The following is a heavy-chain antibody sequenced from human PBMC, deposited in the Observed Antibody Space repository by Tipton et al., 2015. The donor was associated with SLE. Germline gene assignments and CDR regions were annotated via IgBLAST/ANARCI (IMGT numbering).Heavy chain of an antibody. D-gene: IGHD5-12*01. CDR3: ARGRGYSGYDGDY. CDR1: GGSISSYY. V-gene: IGHV4-59*12. Sequence: TLSLTCTVSGGSISSYYWSWIRQPPGKGLEWIGYIYYSGSTYYNPSLKSRVTISVDTSKNQFSLKVTSVTAADTAVYYCARGRGYSGYDGDYWGQGTLVTVSS. J-gene: IGHJ4*02. CDR2: IYYSGST.